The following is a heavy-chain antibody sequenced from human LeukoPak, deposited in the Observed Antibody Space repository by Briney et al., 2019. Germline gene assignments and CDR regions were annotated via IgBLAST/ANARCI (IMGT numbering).Heavy chain of an antibody. CDR1: GGSSSGYY. D-gene: IGHD3-10*01. V-gene: IGHV4-34*01. J-gene: IGHJ5*02. CDR2: INHSGST. Sequence: SETLSLTCVLYGGSSSGYYWNWIRQPPGKGLEWIGEINHSGSTNYNPSLKSRVTISVDTSKSQFSLRLSSVTAADTAVYYCARRGPPRTLLRGVKSGWFDPWGQGTLVTVSS. CDR3: ARRGPPRTLLRGVKSGWFDP.